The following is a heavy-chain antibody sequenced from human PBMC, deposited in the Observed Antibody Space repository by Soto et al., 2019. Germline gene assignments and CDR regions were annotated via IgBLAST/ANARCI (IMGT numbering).Heavy chain of an antibody. D-gene: IGHD1-1*01. V-gene: IGHV3-7*01. J-gene: IGHJ4*02. CDR1: GFTFSIYW. Sequence: EVQLVESGGGLVQPGESLRLSCAASGFTFSIYWMSWVRQAPGKGLEWVANIKGDGSETYYVDSVKGRFTTSRDNAKNSLSLQMNSLRAEDTAVYYCARDSGTSDYWGQGTLVTVSS. CDR3: ARDSGTSDY. CDR2: IKGDGSET.